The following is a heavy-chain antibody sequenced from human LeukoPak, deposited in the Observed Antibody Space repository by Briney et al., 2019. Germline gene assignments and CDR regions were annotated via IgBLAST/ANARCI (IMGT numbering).Heavy chain of an antibody. J-gene: IGHJ6*02. CDR2: INSDGSST. CDR3: ARGGSGSYPYYGMDV. V-gene: IGHV3-74*01. CDR1: GFTFSSYW. Sequence: GGSLRLSCAASGFTFSSYWMHWVRQAPGKGLVWVSRINSDGSSTSYADSVKGRFTISRDNAKNTLYLQMNSLRAEDTAVYYCARGGSGSYPYYGMDVWGQGTTVTVSS. D-gene: IGHD3-10*01.